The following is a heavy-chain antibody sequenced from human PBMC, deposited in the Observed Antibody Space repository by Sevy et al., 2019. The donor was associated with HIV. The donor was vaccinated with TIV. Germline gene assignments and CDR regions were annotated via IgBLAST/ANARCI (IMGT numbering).Heavy chain of an antibody. CDR2: ISGSGGST. Sequence: GGSLRLSCAAAGFTFSSYAMSWVRQAPGKGLEWVSAISGSGGSTYYSDSVKGRFTISRDNSKNRLYLQMNSLRAGDTAIYYCAKAVAALDYGMDVWGQGTTVTVSS. J-gene: IGHJ6*02. CDR1: GFTFSSYA. D-gene: IGHD6-19*01. V-gene: IGHV3-23*01. CDR3: AKAVAALDYGMDV.